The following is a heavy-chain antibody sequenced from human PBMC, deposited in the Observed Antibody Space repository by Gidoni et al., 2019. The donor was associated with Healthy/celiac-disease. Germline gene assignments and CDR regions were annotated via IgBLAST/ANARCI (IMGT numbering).Heavy chain of an antibody. J-gene: IGHJ6*02. CDR3: ARDRIRYFDWLSELEPEYYYYGMDV. CDR2: IWYDGSNK. Sequence: GKGLEWVAVIWYDGSNKYYADSVKARFTISRDNSKNTLYLQMNSLRAEDTAVYYCARDRIRYFDWLSELEPEYYYYGMDVWGQGTTVTVSS. V-gene: IGHV3-33*01. D-gene: IGHD3-9*01.